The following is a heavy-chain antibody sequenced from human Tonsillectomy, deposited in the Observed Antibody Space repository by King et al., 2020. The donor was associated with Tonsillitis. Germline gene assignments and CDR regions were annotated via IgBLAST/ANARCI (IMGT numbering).Heavy chain of an antibody. CDR3: ARQGGYGGAVYFDS. Sequence: QLVQSGAEVKKPGESLKISCQASGYSFTNYWIGWVREMPGKGLEWMGIIYPGDSDTRYNPSFQGQVTISGDKSISTAYLQWRRLKASDTAIYYCARQGGYGGAVYFDSWGQGTLVTVSS. D-gene: IGHD4-23*01. CDR2: IYPGDSDT. J-gene: IGHJ4*02. V-gene: IGHV5-51*01. CDR1: GYSFTNYW.